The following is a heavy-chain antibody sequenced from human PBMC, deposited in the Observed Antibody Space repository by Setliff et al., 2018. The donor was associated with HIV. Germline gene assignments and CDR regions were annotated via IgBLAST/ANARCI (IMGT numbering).Heavy chain of an antibody. J-gene: IGHJ4*02. CDR2: INPKSDGT. CDR1: GYTFTGYY. CDR3: ARGMDYYDTSGYYQYYFDY. V-gene: IGHV1-2*04. D-gene: IGHD3-22*01. Sequence: AASVKVSCKASGYTFTGYYIHWVRQAPGQGLEWMGWINPKSDGTNYAQKFQGWITMTRDTSISTAYMELSRLRSDNTAVYYCARGMDYYDTSGYYQYYFDYWGQGTLVTVSS.